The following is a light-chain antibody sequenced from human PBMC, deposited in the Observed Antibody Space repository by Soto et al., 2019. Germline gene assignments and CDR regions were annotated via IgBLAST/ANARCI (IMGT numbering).Light chain of an antibody. Sequence: EIVMTQSPATLSVSPRERATLSCRASQSVGNNFAWYQQKPGQAPRLLIYGVSIRATGVPSRFSGSGSGTEFTLTISSLQSEHFAVYYCQQYSNWPLTFGGGTKLDIK. CDR3: QQYSNWPLT. J-gene: IGKJ4*01. CDR1: QSVGNN. V-gene: IGKV3-15*01. CDR2: GVS.